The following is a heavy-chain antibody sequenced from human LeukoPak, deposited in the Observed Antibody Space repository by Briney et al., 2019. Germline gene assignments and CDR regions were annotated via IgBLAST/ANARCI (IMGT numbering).Heavy chain of an antibody. D-gene: IGHD5-18*01. CDR3: AKDKSRIQLWGRSYYFDY. Sequence: GGSLRLSCAASGFTFSSYAMHWVRQAPGKGLEWVSYISSSGSTIYYADSVKGRFTISRDNSKNTLYLQMNSLRAEDTAVYYCAKDKSRIQLWGRSYYFDYWGQGTLVTVSS. CDR2: ISSSGSTI. J-gene: IGHJ4*02. CDR1: GFTFSSYA. V-gene: IGHV3-48*01.